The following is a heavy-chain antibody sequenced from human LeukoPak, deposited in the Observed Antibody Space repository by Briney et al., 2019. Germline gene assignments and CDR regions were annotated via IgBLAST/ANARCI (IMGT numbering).Heavy chain of an antibody. CDR2: IYHSGST. Sequence: SETLSLTCTVSGYSISSGYYWGWIRQPPGKGLEWIGSIYHSGSTYYNPSLKSRVTISVDTSKNQFSLKLSSVTAADTAVYYCARVTRTRYYDSSLFDYWGQGTLVTVSS. J-gene: IGHJ4*02. V-gene: IGHV4-38-2*02. CDR1: GYSISSGYY. CDR3: ARVTRTRYYDSSLFDY. D-gene: IGHD3-22*01.